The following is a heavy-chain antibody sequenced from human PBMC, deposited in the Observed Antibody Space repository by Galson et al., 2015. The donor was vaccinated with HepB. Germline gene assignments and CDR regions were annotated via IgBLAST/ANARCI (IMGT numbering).Heavy chain of an antibody. CDR3: AREIAAAPRDQNWFDP. V-gene: IGHV6-1*01. Sequence: CAISGDSVSSNSAAWNWIRQSPSRGLEWLGRTYYRSKWYNDYAVSVKSRITINPDTSKNQFSLQLNSVTPEDTAVYYCAREIAAAPRDQNWFDPWGQGTLVTVSS. CDR2: TYYRSKWYN. CDR1: GDSVSSNSAA. D-gene: IGHD6-13*01. J-gene: IGHJ5*02.